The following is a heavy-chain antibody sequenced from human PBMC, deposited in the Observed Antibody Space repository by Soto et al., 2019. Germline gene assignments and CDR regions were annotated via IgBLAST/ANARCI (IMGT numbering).Heavy chain of an antibody. J-gene: IGHJ2*01. CDR3: ARVPYRTGDVVNWYFDL. V-gene: IGHV4-59*01. CDR2: IYYSGST. D-gene: IGHD7-27*01. CDR1: GGSISSYY. Sequence: SETLSLTCTVSGGSISSYYWSWIRQPPGKGLEWIGYIYYSGSTNYNPSLKSRVTISVDTSKNQFSLKLSSVTAADTAVYYCARVPYRTGDVVNWYFDLWGRGTLVTVSS.